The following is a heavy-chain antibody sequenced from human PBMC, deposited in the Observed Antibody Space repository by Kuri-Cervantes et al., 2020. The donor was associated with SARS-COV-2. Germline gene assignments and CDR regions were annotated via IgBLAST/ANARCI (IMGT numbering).Heavy chain of an antibody. D-gene: IGHD3-10*01. V-gene: IGHV1-18*01. CDR3: ARLQSSGAYGY. CDR1: GYTFSTYS. CDR2: ISPYNGQT. J-gene: IGHJ4*02. Sequence: ASVKVSCKASGYTFSTYSISWVRQAPGQGLEWMGWISPYNGQTKYSQKLQDRVSMTMDTSMSTAYMELRSLRSDDTAVFYCARLQSSGAYGYWGQGTLVTVSS.